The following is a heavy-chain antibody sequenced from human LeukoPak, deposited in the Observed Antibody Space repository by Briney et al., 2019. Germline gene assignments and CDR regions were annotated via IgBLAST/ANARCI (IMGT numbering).Heavy chain of an antibody. CDR3: ASGGYSGYYFDY. D-gene: IGHD5-12*01. J-gene: IGHJ4*02. Sequence: PGGSLRLSCAASGFTFSSYSMNWVRQAPGKGLEWVSSISSSSSYIYYADSVKGRFTISRDNAKNSLYLHMNSLRAEDTAVYYCASGGYSGYYFDYWGQGTLVTVSS. CDR1: GFTFSSYS. CDR2: ISSSSSYI. V-gene: IGHV3-21*01.